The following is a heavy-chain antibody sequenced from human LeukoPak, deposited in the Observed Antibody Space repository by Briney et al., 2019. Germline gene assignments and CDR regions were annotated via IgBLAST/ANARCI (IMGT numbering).Heavy chain of an antibody. D-gene: IGHD6-19*01. CDR1: GGSISSSSYY. CDR2: IYYSGST. V-gene: IGHV4-39*01. J-gene: IGHJ4*02. Sequence: SETLSLTCTGSGGSISSSSYYWGWIRQPPGKGLEWIGSIYYSGSTYYNPSLKSRVTISVDTSKNQFSLKLSSVTAADTAVYYCARGAGPRPFDYWGQGTLVTVSS. CDR3: ARGAGPRPFDY.